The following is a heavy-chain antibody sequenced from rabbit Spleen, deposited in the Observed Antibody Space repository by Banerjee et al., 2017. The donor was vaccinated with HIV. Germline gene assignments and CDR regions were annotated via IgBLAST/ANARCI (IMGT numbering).Heavy chain of an antibody. V-gene: IGHV1S45*01. CDR1: GFSFSSGYD. CDR3: ARTFASGTFYGSLGL. Sequence: QEQLEESGGDLVKPEGSLTLTCTASGFSFSSGYDMCWVRQAPGKGLEWIACIYTGDGNTYYASWAKGRFTISKTSSTTVTLQMTSLTAADTATYFCARTFASGTFYGSLGLWGPGTLVTVS. CDR2: IYTGDGNT. J-gene: IGHJ4*01. D-gene: IGHD1-1*01.